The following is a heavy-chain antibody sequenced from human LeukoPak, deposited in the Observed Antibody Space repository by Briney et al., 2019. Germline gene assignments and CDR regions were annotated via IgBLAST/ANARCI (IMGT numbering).Heavy chain of an antibody. CDR1: GGSFSGYY. Sequence: SETLSLTCAVYGGSFSGYYWSWIRQPPGKGLEWIGEINHSGSTNYNPSLKSRVTISVDTSKNQFSLKLSSVTAADTAVYYYARASSWYEDWFDPWGQGTLVTVSS. J-gene: IGHJ5*02. CDR3: ARASSWYEDWFDP. D-gene: IGHD6-13*01. V-gene: IGHV4-34*01. CDR2: INHSGST.